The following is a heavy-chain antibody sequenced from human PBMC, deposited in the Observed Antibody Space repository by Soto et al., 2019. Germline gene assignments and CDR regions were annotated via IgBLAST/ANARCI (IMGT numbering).Heavy chain of an antibody. CDR3: ARDLYYYASSGYYPFDY. Sequence: DPVKVSCKASGYTITSYGLSRVRQARGQRLEWMGGISAYNGNTNYTQKLQGRVTMTTDTATSTAYMELRSLRSDDTAVYYCARDLYYYASSGYYPFDYWG. CDR1: GYTITSYG. CDR2: ISAYNGNT. J-gene: IGHJ4*01. D-gene: IGHD3-22*01. V-gene: IGHV1-18*04.